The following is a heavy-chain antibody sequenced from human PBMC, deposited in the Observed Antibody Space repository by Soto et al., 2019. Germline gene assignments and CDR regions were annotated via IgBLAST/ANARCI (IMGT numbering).Heavy chain of an antibody. V-gene: IGHV3-33*01. D-gene: IGHD5-12*01. Sequence: GGSLRLSCAASGFNFRNYGMHWVRQAPGKGLEWVAIIWYDGSNKYYADSVKGRFTISRDNSKNTLYLQIDSLRAEDTAVYYCARLYTWIMDYWGQGIMVTVSS. J-gene: IGHJ4*02. CDR1: GFNFRNYG. CDR3: ARLYTWIMDY. CDR2: IWYDGSNK.